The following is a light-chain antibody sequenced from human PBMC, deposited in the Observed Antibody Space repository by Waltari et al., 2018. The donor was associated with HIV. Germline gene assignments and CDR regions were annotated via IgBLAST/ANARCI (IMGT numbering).Light chain of an antibody. J-gene: IGKJ1*01. CDR2: ASA. CDR3: QVYGGSPRWT. CDR1: QTNDQKS. V-gene: IGKV3-20*01. Sequence: VLPQSPATLSVSLGGNATLSCRASQTNDQKSLTWYQQRPGQAPALVLFASATRATSIPDRVRGSESGTEFTITTRRLEPEDYAIYYCQVYGGSPRWTFGPGTRLELK.